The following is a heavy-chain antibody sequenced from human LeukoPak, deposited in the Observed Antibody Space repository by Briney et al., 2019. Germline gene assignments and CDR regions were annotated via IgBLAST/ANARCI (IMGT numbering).Heavy chain of an antibody. J-gene: IGHJ4*02. CDR2: MHRSGST. D-gene: IGHD1-26*01. Sequence: GGSLRLSCAASGFTFNSHSMAWVRQASGNGLEWVSGMHRSGSTYYADPVKGRFTISRDNSKNTLYLQLTSLRSEDTAVYYCAKRSGLGSYDFWGQGTLVTVSS. CDR3: AKRSGLGSYDF. V-gene: IGHV3-23*01. CDR1: GFTFNSHS.